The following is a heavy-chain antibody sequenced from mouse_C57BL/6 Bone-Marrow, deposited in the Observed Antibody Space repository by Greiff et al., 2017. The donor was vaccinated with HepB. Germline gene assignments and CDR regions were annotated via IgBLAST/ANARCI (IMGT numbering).Heavy chain of an antibody. CDR2: IYPGSGNT. Sequence: QVQLQQSGPELVKPGASVKISCKASGYSFTSYYIHWVKQRPGQGLEWIGWIYPGSGNTKYNEKFKGKATLTADTSSSTAYMQLSSLTSEDSAVYYCALVIAVVADYWGQGTTLTVSS. V-gene: IGHV1-66*01. CDR1: GYSFTSYY. CDR3: ALVIAVVADY. J-gene: IGHJ2*01. D-gene: IGHD1-1*01.